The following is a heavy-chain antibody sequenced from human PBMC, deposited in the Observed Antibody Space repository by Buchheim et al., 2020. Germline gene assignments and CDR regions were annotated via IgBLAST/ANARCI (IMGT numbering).Heavy chain of an antibody. CDR1: GGSISSGSYY. V-gene: IGHV4-61*02. J-gene: IGHJ2*01. CDR3: ARDPRDYGGNWPYWYFDL. D-gene: IGHD4-23*01. Sequence: QVQLQESGPGLVKPSQTLSLTCTVSGGSISSGSYYWSWIRQPAGKGLEWIGRIYTSGSTNYNPSLKSRVTISVDTSKNQFSLKLSSVTAADTAVYYCARDPRDYGGNWPYWYFDLWGRGTL. CDR2: IYTSGST.